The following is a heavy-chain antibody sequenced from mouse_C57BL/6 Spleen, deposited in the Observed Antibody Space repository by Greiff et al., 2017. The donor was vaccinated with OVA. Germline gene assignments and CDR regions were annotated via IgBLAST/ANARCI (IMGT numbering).Heavy chain of an antibody. V-gene: IGHV1-82*01. J-gene: IGHJ3*01. CDR3: AREAPFAY. CDR2: IYPGDGDT. Sequence: QVQLKESGPELVKPGASVKISCKASGYAFSSSWMNWVKQRPGKGLEWIGRIYPGDGDTNYNGKFKGKATLTADKSSSTAYMQLSSLTSEDSAVYFCAREAPFAYWGQGTLVTVSA. CDR1: GYAFSSSW.